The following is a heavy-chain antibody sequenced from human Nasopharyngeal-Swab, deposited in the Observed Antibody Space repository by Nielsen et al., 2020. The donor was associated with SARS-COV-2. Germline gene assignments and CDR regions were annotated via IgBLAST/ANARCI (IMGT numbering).Heavy chain of an antibody. D-gene: IGHD6-13*01. J-gene: IGHJ4*02. V-gene: IGHV1-2*06. CDR3: VRDDEDVPGITGSGPPGGF. Sequence: ASVKVSCKASGYFFTDYYMHWVRQAPGQGLEWMGRINPYRGDTKYAQNFQGRVTVTRDTSINTVYVELSSLTSDDTAVHYCVRDDEDVPGITGSGPPGGFWGQGTLVTVSS. CDR2: INPYRGDT. CDR1: GYFFTDYY.